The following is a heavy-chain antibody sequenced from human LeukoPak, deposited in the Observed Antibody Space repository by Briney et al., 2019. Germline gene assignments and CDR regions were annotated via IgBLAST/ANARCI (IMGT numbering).Heavy chain of an antibody. J-gene: IGHJ3*02. D-gene: IGHD3-22*01. CDR1: GGSISSYY. Sequence: SETLSLTCTVSGGSISSYYWSWIRQPAGKGLEWIGRIYTSGSTNYNPSPKSRVTMSVDTSKNQISLKLSSVTAADTAVYYCARDFPFYYDSSGYRDAFDIWGQGTMVTVSS. CDR3: ARDFPFYYDSSGYRDAFDI. CDR2: IYTSGST. V-gene: IGHV4-4*07.